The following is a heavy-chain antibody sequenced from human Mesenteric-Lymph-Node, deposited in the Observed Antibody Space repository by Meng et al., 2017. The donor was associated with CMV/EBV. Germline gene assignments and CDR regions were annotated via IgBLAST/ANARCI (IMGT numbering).Heavy chain of an antibody. CDR3: ARTLGVGATRFLDY. V-gene: IGHV4-61*01. D-gene: IGHD1-26*01. J-gene: IGHJ4*02. CDR2: TSYNGLT. Sequence: SGDSVISGSYYWTWIRQPPGQILEWIGYTSYNGLTNYNPSLESRVTISLDMPENRISLELRSVTAADTAIYYCARTLGVGATRFLDYWGQGTLVTVSS. CDR1: GDSVISGSYY.